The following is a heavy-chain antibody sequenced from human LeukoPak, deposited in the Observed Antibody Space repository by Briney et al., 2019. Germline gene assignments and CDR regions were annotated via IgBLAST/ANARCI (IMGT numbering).Heavy chain of an antibody. Sequence: GGSLRLSCAPSGFTFSSYAMSWVRQAPGEGLEWVSGIIDSGESTYYANFAKGRFTIPRDNSNNTLYLQMNSLRAEDTAVYYCAKLGGQELHNYYVAVCGKGTTVAVSS. CDR2: IIDSGEST. V-gene: IGHV3-23*01. CDR3: AKLGGQELHNYYVAV. J-gene: IGHJ6*03. CDR1: GFTFSSYA. D-gene: IGHD3-16*01.